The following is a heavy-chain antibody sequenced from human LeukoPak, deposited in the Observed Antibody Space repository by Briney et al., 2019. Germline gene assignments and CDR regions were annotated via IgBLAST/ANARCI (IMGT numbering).Heavy chain of an antibody. V-gene: IGHV3-48*01. D-gene: IGHD6-6*01. CDR2: ISSSSSTI. CDR1: GFTFSSYS. J-gene: IGHJ5*02. Sequence: GGSLRLSCAASGFTFSSYSMNWVRQAPGKGLEWVSYISSSSSTIYYADSVKGRFTISGDNAKNSLYLQMNSLRAEDTAVYYCARDLKYSSSSTSWFDPWGQGTLVTVSS. CDR3: ARDLKYSSSSTSWFDP.